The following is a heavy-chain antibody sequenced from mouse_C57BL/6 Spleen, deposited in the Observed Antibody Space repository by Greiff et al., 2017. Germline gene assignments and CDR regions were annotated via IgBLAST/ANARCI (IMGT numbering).Heavy chain of an antibody. D-gene: IGHD4-1*01. J-gene: IGHJ1*03. CDR1: GFTFSDYY. CDR3: ARAWDYWYFDV. CDR2: INYDGSST. Sequence: EVRVVESEGGLVQPGSSMKLSCTASGFTFSDYYMAWVRQVPEKGLEWVANINYDGSSTYYLDSLKSRFIISRDNAKNILYLQMSSLKSEDTATYYCARAWDYWYFDVWGTGTTVTVAS. V-gene: IGHV5-16*01.